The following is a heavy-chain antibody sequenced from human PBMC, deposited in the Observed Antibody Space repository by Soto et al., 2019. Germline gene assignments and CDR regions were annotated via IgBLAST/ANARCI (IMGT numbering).Heavy chain of an antibody. V-gene: IGHV3-74*01. Sequence: SLRLSCAASGFTFSSYWMHWVRQAPGKGLVWVSRINSDGSSTSYADSVKGRFTISRDNAKNTLYLQMNSLRAEDTAVYYCARGGYYYYYYYYMDVWGKGTTVTVSS. CDR1: GFTFSSYW. J-gene: IGHJ6*03. CDR3: ARGGYYYYYYYYMDV. D-gene: IGHD3-22*01. CDR2: INSDGSST.